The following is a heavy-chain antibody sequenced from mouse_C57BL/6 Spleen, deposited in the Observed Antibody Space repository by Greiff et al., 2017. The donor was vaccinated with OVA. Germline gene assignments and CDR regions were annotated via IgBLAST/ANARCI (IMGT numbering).Heavy chain of an antibody. CDR1: GYTFTSYW. D-gene: IGHD1-1*01. J-gene: IGHJ1*03. Sequence: QVHVKQPGAELVKPGASVKMSCKASGYTFTSYWITWVKQRPGQGLEWIGDIYPGSGSTNYNEKFKSKATLTVDTSSSTAYMQLSSLTSEDSAVYYCARGSSYRYLYFDVWGTGTTVTVSS. CDR3: ARGSSYRYLYFDV. CDR2: IYPGSGST. V-gene: IGHV1-55*01.